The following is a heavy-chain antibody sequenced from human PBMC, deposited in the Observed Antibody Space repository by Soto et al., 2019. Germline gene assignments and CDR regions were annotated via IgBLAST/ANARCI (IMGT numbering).Heavy chain of an antibody. CDR3: AKALGELSPESYDY. Sequence: QVPLVESGGGVVQPGRSLRLSCAASGFTFSSYAMHWVRQAPRKGLEWVAVISYDGSDKYYADSVKGRFTISRDNSKNTLNLQMNSLRADDTAVYYCAKALGELSPESYDYWGQGTLITVSS. D-gene: IGHD3-16*02. CDR1: GFTFSSYA. CDR2: ISYDGSDK. J-gene: IGHJ4*02. V-gene: IGHV3-30*18.